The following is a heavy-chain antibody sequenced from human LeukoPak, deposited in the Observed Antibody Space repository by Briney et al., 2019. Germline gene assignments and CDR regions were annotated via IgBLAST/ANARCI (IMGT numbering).Heavy chain of an antibody. Sequence: AGGSLRLSCAASGFTFSNSWMSWVRQAPGKGLEWVGRIKSKSDGGTADYAAPVKGRFTISRDDSKNMLYLQMNSLKTEDAAVYYCTRDYDFLTGYYKGAFDIWGQGTMVTVSS. CDR3: TRDYDFLTGYYKGAFDI. D-gene: IGHD3-9*01. J-gene: IGHJ3*02. CDR1: GFTFSNSW. V-gene: IGHV3-15*01. CDR2: IKSKSDGGTA.